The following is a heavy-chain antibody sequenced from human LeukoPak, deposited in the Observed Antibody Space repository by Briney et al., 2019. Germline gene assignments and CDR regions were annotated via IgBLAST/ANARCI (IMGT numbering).Heavy chain of an antibody. V-gene: IGHV3-23*01. D-gene: IGHD5-24*01. CDR2: ISSGGESP. CDR1: GFIFSRYA. Sequence: PGGSRRLSCAASGFIFSRYAMSWVRQAPGKGLEWVCGISSGGESPYYADSVRGRFTISRDNSKNTLYLEINSLRAEDTAVYSCAKKSRDGYNPFDYLGQGTLVTVSS. J-gene: IGHJ4*02. CDR3: AKKSRDGYNPFDY.